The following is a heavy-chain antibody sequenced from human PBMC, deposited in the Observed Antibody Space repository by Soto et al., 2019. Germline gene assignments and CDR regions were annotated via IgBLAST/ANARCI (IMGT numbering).Heavy chain of an antibody. Sequence: GGSLRLSCAASGFTFSSYAMSWVRQAPGKGLEWVSAISGSGGSTYYADSVKGRFTISRDNSKNTLYLQMNSLRAEDTAVYYCAKDFRPYGSGPGFYYYMDVWGKGTTVTVSS. CDR3: AKDFRPYGSGPGFYYYMDV. D-gene: IGHD3-10*01. J-gene: IGHJ6*03. CDR2: ISGSGGST. V-gene: IGHV3-23*01. CDR1: GFTFSSYA.